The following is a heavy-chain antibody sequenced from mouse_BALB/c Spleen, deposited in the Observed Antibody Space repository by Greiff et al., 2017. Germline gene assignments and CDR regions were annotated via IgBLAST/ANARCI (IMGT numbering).Heavy chain of an antibody. V-gene: IGHV2-9*02. Sequence: VHLVESGPGLVAPSQSLSITCTVSGFSLTSYGVHWVRQPPGKGLEWLGVIWAGGSTNYNSALMSRLSISKDNSKSQVFLKMNSLQTDDTAMYYCAREDDYPYYAMDYWGQGTSVTVSS. CDR2: IWAGGST. D-gene: IGHD2-4*01. CDR3: AREDDYPYYAMDY. J-gene: IGHJ4*01. CDR1: GFSLTSYG.